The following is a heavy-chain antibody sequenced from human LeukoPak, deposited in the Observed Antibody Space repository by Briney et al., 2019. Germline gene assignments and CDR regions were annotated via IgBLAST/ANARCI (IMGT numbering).Heavy chain of an antibody. CDR1: GCSFSSGSYY. V-gene: IGHV4-61*01. CDR3: ARGRSGYRYGLPTPYYYYGMDV. J-gene: IGHJ6*02. Sequence: SETLSLTCTVSGCSFSSGSYYWIWIRQPPGKGLEWIGYSYYSGSTNYNPSLSSRVTIRVDTSKTQFSLKLSSVTAAGTAVYYCARGRSGYRYGLPTPYYYYGMDVWGQGTTVTVSS. CDR2: SYYSGST. D-gene: IGHD5-18*01.